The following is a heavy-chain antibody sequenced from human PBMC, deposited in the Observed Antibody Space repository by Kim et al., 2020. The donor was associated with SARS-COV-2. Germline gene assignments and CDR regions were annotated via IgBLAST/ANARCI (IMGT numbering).Heavy chain of an antibody. V-gene: IGHV3-30*03. CDR3: ARIAAAGTVYYYYGMDV. D-gene: IGHD6-13*01. CDR1: GFTFSSYG. CDR2: ISYDGSNK. Sequence: GGSLRLSCAASGFTFSSYGMHWVRQAPGKGLEWVAVISYDGSNKYYADSVKVRFTISRDNSKNTLYLQMNSLRAEDTAVYYCARIAAAGTVYYYYGMDVWGQGTTVTVSS. J-gene: IGHJ6*02.